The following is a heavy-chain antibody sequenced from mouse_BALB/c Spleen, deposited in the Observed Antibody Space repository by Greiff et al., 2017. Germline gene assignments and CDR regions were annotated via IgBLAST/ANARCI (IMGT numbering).Heavy chain of an antibody. CDR1: GYTFTSYW. Sequence: EVQLQQSGAELARPGASVKLSCKASGYTFTSYWMQWVKQRPGQGLEWIGAIYPGNSDTSYNQKFKGKAKLTAVTSTSTAYMELSSLTNEDSAVYYCTRPYGSSWFAYWGQGTLVTVSA. CDR2: IYPGNSDT. J-gene: IGHJ3*01. D-gene: IGHD1-1*01. CDR3: TRPYGSSWFAY. V-gene: IGHV1-5*01.